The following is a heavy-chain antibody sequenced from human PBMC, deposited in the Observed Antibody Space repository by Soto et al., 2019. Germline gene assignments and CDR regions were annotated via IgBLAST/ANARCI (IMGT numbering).Heavy chain of an antibody. V-gene: IGHV4-31*03. CDR1: GVSINSGGYY. J-gene: IGHJ3*02. Sequence: QVQLQESGPGLVKPSQTLSLTCSVSGVSINSGGYYWSWIRHHPGKGLEWIGYIYYTGHTFYNPSLKSRVAMALDTSKNQFSLKLSSVAAADTAVYYCARGSQLERDALDIWGQGTMVTVSS. D-gene: IGHD1-1*01. CDR3: ARGSQLERDALDI. CDR2: IYYTGHT.